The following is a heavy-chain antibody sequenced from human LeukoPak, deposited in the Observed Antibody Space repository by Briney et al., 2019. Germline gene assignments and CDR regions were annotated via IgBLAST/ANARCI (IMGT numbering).Heavy chain of an antibody. CDR3: ARDLFTRKTLGNWDSRAFHI. D-gene: IGHD1-14*01. V-gene: IGHV1-2*02. J-gene: IGHJ3*02. CDR2: INPNSGGT. CDR1: GYTFTGYY. Sequence: GASVKVSCKTSGYTFTGYYIHWVRQAPGQGLQWLGWINPNSGGTNYAQNFQGRVTVTRDTSTATAYMELRWLTSDDTAVYYCARDLFTRKTLGNWDSRAFHIWGQGTMDTVSS.